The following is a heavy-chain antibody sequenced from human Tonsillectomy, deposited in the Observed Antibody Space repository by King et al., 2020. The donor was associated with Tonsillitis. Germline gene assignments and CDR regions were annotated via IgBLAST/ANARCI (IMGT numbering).Heavy chain of an antibody. V-gene: IGHV4-59*01. Sequence: MQLQESGPGLVKPSETLSLTCSVSGVSLISNYWGGIRQPPGKGLGWIGFFTYSGGTYYNSSLRSRITVAGDTPKNQFSLRLYSVPAADTAVYYCARVYYGSLDNWGQGSLVTVSS. CDR2: FTYSGGT. CDR1: GVSLISNY. J-gene: IGHJ4*02. CDR3: ARVYYGSLDN. D-gene: IGHD3-22*01.